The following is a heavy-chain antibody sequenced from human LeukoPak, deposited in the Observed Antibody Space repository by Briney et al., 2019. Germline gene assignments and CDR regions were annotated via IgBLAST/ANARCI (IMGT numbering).Heavy chain of an antibody. CDR1: GGSISSGDYY. D-gene: IGHD3-22*01. Sequence: SETLSLTCTVSGGSISSGDYYWSWIRQPPGKGLEWIGYIYYSGSTYYNPSLKSRVTISVDTSKNQFSLKLSSVTAADTAVYYCARDCKDSGYYSWFDPWGQGTLVTVSS. J-gene: IGHJ5*02. CDR2: IYYSGST. CDR3: ARDCKDSGYYSWFDP. V-gene: IGHV4-30-4*01.